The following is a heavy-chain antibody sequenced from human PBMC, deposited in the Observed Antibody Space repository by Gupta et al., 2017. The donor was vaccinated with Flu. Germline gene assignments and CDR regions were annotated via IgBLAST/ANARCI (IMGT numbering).Heavy chain of an antibody. Sequence: EVPLLESGGGLVQPGGSLSVSCEASGFTFSDYVMNWVRTAPGKGLEWVANIKEDGSVKNYVDSVKGRFAISRDNARNSVYLQMNSLRADDTAVYYCARNRGWQQFDYWGQGALVTVSS. CDR3: ARNRGWQQFDY. CDR1: GFTFSDYV. J-gene: IGHJ4*02. CDR2: IKEDGSVK. V-gene: IGHV3-7*01. D-gene: IGHD5-24*01.